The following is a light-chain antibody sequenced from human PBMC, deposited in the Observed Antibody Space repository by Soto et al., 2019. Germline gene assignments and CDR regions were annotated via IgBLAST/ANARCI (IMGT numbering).Light chain of an antibody. Sequence: DIQMTQSPSFLSASVGDRVTITCRASQSISCWLAWYQQKPGKAPKLLIYKASSLGGGVPSRFSGSGSGTEFTLTISTLQPDDFATYYCQQYNSYPLTFGGGTKVDI. J-gene: IGKJ4*01. CDR3: QQYNSYPLT. CDR2: KAS. CDR1: QSISCW. V-gene: IGKV1-5*03.